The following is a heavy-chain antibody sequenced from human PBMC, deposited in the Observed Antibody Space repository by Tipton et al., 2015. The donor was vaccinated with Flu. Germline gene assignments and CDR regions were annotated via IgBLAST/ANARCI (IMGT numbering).Heavy chain of an antibody. Sequence: SLRLSCAASGFTFSTFWMHWVRQAPGKGLEWVANINQDGSEKYYVDSVKGRFTISRDNAKNSLYQQMNSLRGDDSAVYYCARAVGGSGSYWGQGTLVTVSS. J-gene: IGHJ4*02. V-gene: IGHV3-7*01. D-gene: IGHD3-10*01. CDR3: ARAVGGSGSY. CDR2: INQDGSEK. CDR1: GFTFSTFW.